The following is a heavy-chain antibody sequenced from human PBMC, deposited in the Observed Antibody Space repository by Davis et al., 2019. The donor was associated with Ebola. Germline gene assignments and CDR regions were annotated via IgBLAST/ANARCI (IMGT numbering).Heavy chain of an antibody. V-gene: IGHV3-48*02. CDR2: ISSSSSTI. D-gene: IGHD3-22*01. CDR3: ARVRGSSGYYYGHLDY. J-gene: IGHJ4*02. CDR1: GFTFSSYS. Sequence: GESLKISCAASGFTFSSYSMNWVRQAPGKGLEWVSYISSSSSTIYYADSVKGRFTISRDNAKNSLYLQMNSLRDEDTAVYYCARVRGSSGYYYGHLDYWGQGTLVTVSS.